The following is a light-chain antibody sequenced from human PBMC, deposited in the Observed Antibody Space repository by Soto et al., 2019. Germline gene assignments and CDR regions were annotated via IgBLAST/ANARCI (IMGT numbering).Light chain of an antibody. Sequence: EVVLTQSPGTLSLSPGERATLSCRASQSISSSYLAWYQQKPGQAPRLLIYSASSRATGIPDRFSGSGSGTDFTLAISRLEPEDFAVYYCQKYNSAPLTFGGGTKVEIK. V-gene: IGKV3-20*01. J-gene: IGKJ4*01. CDR1: QSISSSY. CDR3: QKYNSAPLT. CDR2: SAS.